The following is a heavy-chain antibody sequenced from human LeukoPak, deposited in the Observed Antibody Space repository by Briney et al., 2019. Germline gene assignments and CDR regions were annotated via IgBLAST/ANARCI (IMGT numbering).Heavy chain of an antibody. D-gene: IGHD4-17*01. Sequence: ASVKVSCKASGYTFTGYYMHWVRQAPGQGIEWMGWINPNSGGTNYAQKFQGRVTMTRDTSISTAYMELSRLRSDDTAVYYCATTVTTVLYFDYWGQGTLVTVSS. CDR1: GYTFTGYY. V-gene: IGHV1-2*02. J-gene: IGHJ4*02. CDR3: ATTVTTVLYFDY. CDR2: INPNSGGT.